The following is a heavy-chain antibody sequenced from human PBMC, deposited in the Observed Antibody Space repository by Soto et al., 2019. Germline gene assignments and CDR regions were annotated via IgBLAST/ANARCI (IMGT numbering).Heavy chain of an antibody. CDR3: ARDPEKYSGSDSGIDY. CDR2: ISSSGKTI. V-gene: IGHV3-48*03. CDR1: GFTFTNYE. J-gene: IGHJ4*02. Sequence: EVQLVESGGGLVRPGGSLRLSCAASGFTFTNYEMNWVRQAPGKGLEWISYISSSGKTISYADSVKGRFTISRDNAKNSLYLQMNSLRAEDTAVYYCARDPEKYSGSDSGIDYWGQGTLVTVSS. D-gene: IGHD5-12*01.